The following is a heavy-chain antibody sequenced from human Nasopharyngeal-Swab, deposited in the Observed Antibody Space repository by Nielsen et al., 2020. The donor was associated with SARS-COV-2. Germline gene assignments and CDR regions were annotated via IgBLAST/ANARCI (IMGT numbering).Heavy chain of an antibody. CDR3: AKLGYGGFDY. CDR2: TSGSGGST. V-gene: IGHV3-23*01. J-gene: IGHJ4*02. D-gene: IGHD2-2*03. Sequence: GESLKISCAASGFTFSSYAMSWVRQAPGKGLEWVSATSGSGGSTYYADSVKGRFTISRDNSKNTLYLQMNSLRAEDTAVYYCAKLGYGGFDYWGQGTLVTVSS. CDR1: GFTFSSYA.